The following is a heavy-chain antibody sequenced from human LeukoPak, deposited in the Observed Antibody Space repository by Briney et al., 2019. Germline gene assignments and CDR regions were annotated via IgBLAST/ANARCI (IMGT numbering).Heavy chain of an antibody. Sequence: ASVRVSCTASGGTFNTFSITWGRQAPGQGLEWMGGIIPVFGTASYAQQFQGSVAVATDESTRTAYLELSSLRSEATAIYYCARVDRYHYYLDVWGKGTTVTVSS. CDR2: IIPVFGTA. CDR3: ARVDRYHYYLDV. J-gene: IGHJ6*03. CDR1: GGTFNTFS. V-gene: IGHV1-69*05.